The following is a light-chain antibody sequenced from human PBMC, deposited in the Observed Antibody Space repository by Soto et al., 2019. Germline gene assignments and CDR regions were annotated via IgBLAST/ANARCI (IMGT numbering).Light chain of an antibody. CDR3: AAWDDSLNGVV. Sequence: QSVLTQPPSASGTPGQRVTISCSESSSNIGSNTVNWYQQLPGTAPKLLIYSNNQRPSGVPDRFSGSKSGTSASLAISGRQSEDEADYYCAAWDDSLNGVVFGGGTKLTVL. J-gene: IGLJ2*01. CDR2: SNN. CDR1: SSNIGSNT. V-gene: IGLV1-44*01.